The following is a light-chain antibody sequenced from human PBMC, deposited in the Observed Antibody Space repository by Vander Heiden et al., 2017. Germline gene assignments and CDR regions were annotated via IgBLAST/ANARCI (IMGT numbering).Light chain of an antibody. CDR3: QQYYSYPLT. J-gene: IGKJ4*01. CDR2: AAS. CDR1: QGISSD. V-gene: IGKV1-8*01. Sequence: AIRMTQSPSSFSASTGDRVTITCRASQGISSDLAWYQQKPGKAPKLLIYAASTLQSGVPSRFSDSGSGTDFTLTISCLQSEDFATYYCQQYYSYPLTFGGGTKVEIK.